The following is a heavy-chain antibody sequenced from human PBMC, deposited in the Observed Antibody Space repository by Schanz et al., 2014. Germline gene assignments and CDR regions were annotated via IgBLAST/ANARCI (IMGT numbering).Heavy chain of an antibody. CDR3: VRDILHRVYDSGSP. J-gene: IGHJ5*02. D-gene: IGHD3-10*01. CDR1: GFTFSSYS. V-gene: IGHV3-7*04. Sequence: EVQLLESGGGLVQPGKSLRLSCAASGFTFSSYSMNWVRQAPGKGLEWVANIKRDGSEKNYLDSVKGRFTISRDNAKNSLFLQMNSLRAEDTAVYYCVRDILHRVYDSGSPWGQGTLVTVSS. CDR2: IKRDGSEK.